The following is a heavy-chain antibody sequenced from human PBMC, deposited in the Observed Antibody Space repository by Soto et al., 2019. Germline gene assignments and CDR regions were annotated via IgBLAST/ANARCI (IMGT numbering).Heavy chain of an antibody. V-gene: IGHV4-30-2*01. J-gene: IGHJ5*02. CDR3: ARNWNYVWMNWFDP. CDR2: IYHTGIA. D-gene: IGHD1-7*01. CDR1: GGSLTGAGYS. Sequence: QLLLQESGSGLVRPSQTLSLTCGVSGGSLTGAGYSWTWIRQTTGQGLEWIGHIYHTGIAYYNTSLKGRLTISVYTSKNPFSLNLTSLIAGDTAISYGARNWNYVWMNWFDPWGQGTLVTVSS.